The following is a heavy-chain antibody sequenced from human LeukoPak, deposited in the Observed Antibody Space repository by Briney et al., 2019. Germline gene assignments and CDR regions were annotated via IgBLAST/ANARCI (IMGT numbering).Heavy chain of an antibody. CDR2: IGSSGSHI. V-gene: IGHV3-21*01. D-gene: IGHD1-1*01. Sequence: GGSLRLSCAASGFTFSSYSMNWLRQAPGKGLEWVSSIGSSGSHIYYADSVTGRFTISRDNAKNSLYLQVNSLRAEDTAVYYCASNYMGAFDIWGQGTMVTVSS. CDR3: ASNYMGAFDI. J-gene: IGHJ3*02. CDR1: GFTFSSYS.